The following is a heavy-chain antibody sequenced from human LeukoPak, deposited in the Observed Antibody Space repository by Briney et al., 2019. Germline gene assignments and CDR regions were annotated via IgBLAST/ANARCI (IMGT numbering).Heavy chain of an antibody. J-gene: IGHJ4*02. Sequence: VASVKVSCKASGYTFTGYYMHWVRQAPGQGLEWMGWMNPNSGNTAYAQKFQGRVTITRNTSISTAYMELSSLRSEDTAVYYCAREDYYDSGSNDYWGQGTLVTVSS. CDR1: GYTFTGYY. CDR3: AREDYYDSGSNDY. V-gene: IGHV1-8*03. CDR2: MNPNSGNT. D-gene: IGHD3-22*01.